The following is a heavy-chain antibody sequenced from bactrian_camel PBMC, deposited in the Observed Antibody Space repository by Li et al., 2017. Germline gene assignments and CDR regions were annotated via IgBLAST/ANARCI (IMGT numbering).Heavy chain of an antibody. D-gene: IGHD7*01. CDR2: IDADGTT. V-gene: IGHV3S67*01. CDR3: TVVGAWWSGACNY. Sequence: DVQLVESGGGSVQSGGSLRLSCAASDDTYSSYERYCMAWFRRRPGKEREGVAAIDADGTTNYADSVQGRFIISQGNGKRTLFLQMNSLKSEDTAMYSCTVVGAWWSGACNYWGQGTQVTV. CDR1: DDTYSSYE. J-gene: IGHJ4*01.